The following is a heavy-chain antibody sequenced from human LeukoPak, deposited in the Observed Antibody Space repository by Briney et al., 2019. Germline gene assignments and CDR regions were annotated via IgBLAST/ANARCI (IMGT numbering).Heavy chain of an antibody. CDR2: IIPIFGTA. V-gene: IGHV1-69*05. CDR1: GGTFSSYA. D-gene: IGHD3-22*01. Sequence: SVKVSCKASGGTFSSYAISWVRQAPGQGLEWMGGIIPIFGTANYAQKFQGRVTITTDESTSTAYIELSSLRSEDTAVYYCARAAIYYDSRPRGYFDYWGQGTLVTVSS. CDR3: ARAAIYYDSRPRGYFDY. J-gene: IGHJ4*02.